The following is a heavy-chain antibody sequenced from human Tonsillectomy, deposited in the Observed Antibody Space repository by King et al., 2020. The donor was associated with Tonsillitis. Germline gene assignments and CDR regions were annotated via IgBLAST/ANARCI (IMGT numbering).Heavy chain of an antibody. CDR1: GYTFTDYY. CDR2: INPNSGDT. J-gene: IGHJ1*01. D-gene: IGHD1-14*01. Sequence: AQLVQSGAEVKKPGASVKVSCKASGYTFTDYYMYWVRQAPGQGLEWMGCINPNSGDTSYAQKLQGRVTMTRDTSLSTAYMELSRLISDDTAVYYCARVAYNHDREYFQHWGQGTLVTVSS. CDR3: ARVAYNHDREYFQH. V-gene: IGHV1-2*02.